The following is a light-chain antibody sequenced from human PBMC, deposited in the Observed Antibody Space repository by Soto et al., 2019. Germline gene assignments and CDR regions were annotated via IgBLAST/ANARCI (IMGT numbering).Light chain of an antibody. V-gene: IGKV3-11*01. J-gene: IGKJ5*01. Sequence: DIVLTQSPGTLSLSPGERATLSCRASQSVGSYLAWYQQKPGQAPRLLIYDASNRATGIPARFSGSGSGTDFTLTISSLEPEDFAVYYCHQRSNWPPDTFGQGTRLEI. CDR2: DAS. CDR1: QSVGSY. CDR3: HQRSNWPPDT.